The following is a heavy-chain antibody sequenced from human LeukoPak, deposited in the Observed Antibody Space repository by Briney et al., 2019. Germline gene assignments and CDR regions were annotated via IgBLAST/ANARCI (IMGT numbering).Heavy chain of an antibody. J-gene: IGHJ5*02. V-gene: IGHV3-21*01. CDR2: ISSTGSYI. CDR1: GFTFSSYW. CDR3: TRVAQSGPTGWFDP. D-gene: IGHD1-1*01. Sequence: PGGSLRLSCAASGFTFSSYWMHWVRQAPGKGLEWVSSISSTGSYIYYADSVKGRFTISRDNPGNVVYLQMDSLRAEDTAVYYCTRVAQSGPTGWFDPWGQGTLVTVSS.